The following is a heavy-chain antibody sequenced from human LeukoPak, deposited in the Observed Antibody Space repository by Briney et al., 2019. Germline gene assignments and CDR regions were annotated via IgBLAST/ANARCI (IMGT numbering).Heavy chain of an antibody. V-gene: IGHV4-30-2*01. CDR3: AMGSSLFEY. D-gene: IGHD6-6*01. J-gene: IGHJ4*02. Sequence: SQTLSLTCAVSGGSISSGGYSWSWIRQPPGKGLEWIGYIYHSGSTYYNPSLKSRVTVSVDRSKNQFSLKLSSVTAAETAVYYCAMGSSLFEYWGQGTLVTVSS. CDR1: GGSISSGGYS. CDR2: IYHSGST.